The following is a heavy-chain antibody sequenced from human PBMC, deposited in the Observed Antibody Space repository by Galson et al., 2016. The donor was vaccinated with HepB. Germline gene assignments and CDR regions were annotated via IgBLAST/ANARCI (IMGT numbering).Heavy chain of an antibody. CDR3: TAQRGAGY. CDR1: GFTFSNAW. V-gene: IGHV3-15*01. J-gene: IGHJ4*02. Sequence: LRLSCADSGFTFSNAWMSWIRQAPGKGLEWVGRIMSITDGGTAIYAAPVKGRFTISRDDSKTTLYLQMNSLKTEDTAVYYCTAQRGAGYWGQGTLVTVSS. D-gene: IGHD3-16*01. CDR2: IMSITDGGTA.